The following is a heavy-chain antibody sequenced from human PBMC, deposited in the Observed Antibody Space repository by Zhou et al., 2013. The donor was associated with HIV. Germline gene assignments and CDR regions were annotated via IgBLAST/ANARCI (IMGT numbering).Heavy chain of an antibody. D-gene: IGHD6-13*01. Sequence: QVQLVQSGAEVKKPGSSVKVSCKASGGTFNSYAISWVRQAPGQGLEWMGGIIPIFDTANYAQKFQGRVTITADESTSTAYMELSSLRSEDTAVYYCARDMWEYSSSWVEDYFDYWGQGTLGHRLL. CDR1: GGTFNSYA. J-gene: IGHJ4*02. CDR2: IIPIFDTA. CDR3: ARDMWEYSSSWVEDYFDY. V-gene: IGHV1-69*12.